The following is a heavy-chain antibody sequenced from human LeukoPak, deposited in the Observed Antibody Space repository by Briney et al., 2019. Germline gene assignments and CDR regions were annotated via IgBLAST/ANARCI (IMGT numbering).Heavy chain of an antibody. CDR1: GGSISSYY. CDR3: ARARNTLYYFDY. V-gene: IGHV4-59*01. J-gene: IGHJ4*02. D-gene: IGHD2-15*01. CDR2: IYYSGST. Sequence: NPSETLSLTCTVSGGSISSYYWSWIRQPPGKGLEWIGYIYYSGSTNYNPSLKSRVTISVDTSKNQFSLKLSSVTAADTAVYYCARARNTLYYFDYWGQGTLVTVSS.